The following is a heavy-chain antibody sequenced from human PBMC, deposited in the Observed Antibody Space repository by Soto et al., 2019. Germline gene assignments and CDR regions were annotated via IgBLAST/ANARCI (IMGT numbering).Heavy chain of an antibody. Sequence: KASETLSLTCTVSGGSISSGGYYWSWIRQHPGKGLEWIGYIYYSGSTYYNPSLKSRVTISVDTSKNQFSLKLSSVTAADTAVYYCARADIGYTGWFDPWGQGTLVTVSS. CDR3: ARADIGYTGWFDP. V-gene: IGHV4-31*03. CDR1: GGSISSGGYY. CDR2: IYYSGST. D-gene: IGHD2-15*01. J-gene: IGHJ5*02.